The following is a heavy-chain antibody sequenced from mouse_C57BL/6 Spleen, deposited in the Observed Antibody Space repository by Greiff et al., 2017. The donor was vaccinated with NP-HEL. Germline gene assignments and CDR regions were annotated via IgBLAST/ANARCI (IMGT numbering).Heavy chain of an antibody. V-gene: IGHV5-17*01. CDR1: GFTFSDYG. CDR2: ISSGSSTI. CDR3: ARGYDFDGGGYFDY. D-gene: IGHD2-4*01. Sequence: EVKLVESGGGLVKPGGSLKLSCAASGFTFSDYGMHWVRQAPEKGLEWVAYISSGSSTIYYADTVKGRFTISRDNAKNTLFLQMTSLRSEDTAMYYCARGYDFDGGGYFDYWGQGTTLTVSS. J-gene: IGHJ2*01.